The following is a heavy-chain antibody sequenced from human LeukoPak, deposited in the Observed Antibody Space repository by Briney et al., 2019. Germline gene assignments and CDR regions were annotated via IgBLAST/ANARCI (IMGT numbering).Heavy chain of an antibody. CDR2: VKDDGIST. Sequence: GGSLRLSCAASGFTFTKFWMHWVRQAPGRGLVWVSSVKDDGISTLYADSVKGRFTISRDNAKNTLYLQMNSLRADDTALYYCATGPYAAFEMWGQGTMVTVSS. CDR1: GFTFTKFW. J-gene: IGHJ3*02. D-gene: IGHD2-2*01. CDR3: ATGPYAAFEM. V-gene: IGHV3-74*01.